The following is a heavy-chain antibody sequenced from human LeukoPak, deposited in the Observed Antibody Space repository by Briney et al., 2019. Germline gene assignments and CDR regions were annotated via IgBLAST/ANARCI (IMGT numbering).Heavy chain of an antibody. D-gene: IGHD6-13*01. J-gene: IGHJ4*02. CDR3: ARSSGIAAQQENDY. CDR1: GGTFSSYA. V-gene: IGHV1-69*13. Sequence: SVKVSCKASGGTFSSYAISWVRQAPGQGLEWMGGIIPIFGTANYAQKFRGRVTITADESTSTAYMELSSLRSEDTAVYYCARSSGIAAQQENDYWGQGTLVTVSS. CDR2: IIPIFGTA.